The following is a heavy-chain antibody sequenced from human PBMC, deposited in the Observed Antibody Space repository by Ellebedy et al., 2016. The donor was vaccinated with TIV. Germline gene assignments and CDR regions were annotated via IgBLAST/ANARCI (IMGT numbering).Heavy chain of an antibody. J-gene: IGHJ4*02. CDR2: ISYDGSNK. CDR3: AKPLLDTAMVTPVGY. D-gene: IGHD5-18*01. CDR1: GFTFSSYG. Sequence: GESLKISXAASGFTFSSYGMHWVRQAPGKGLEWVAVISYDGSNKYYADSVKGRFTISRDNSKNTLYLQMNSLRAEDTAVYYCAKPLLDTAMVTPVGYWGQGTLVTVSS. V-gene: IGHV3-30*18.